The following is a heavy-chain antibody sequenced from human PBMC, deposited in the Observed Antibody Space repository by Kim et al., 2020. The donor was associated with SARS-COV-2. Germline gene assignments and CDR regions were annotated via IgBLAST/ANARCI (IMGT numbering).Heavy chain of an antibody. CDR3: AGEGTGGFDF. D-gene: IGHD2-8*02. Sequence: SVKSYVDCVKGRFTISRDNAGSAIYLQMNSLRTEDTAVYYWAGEGTGGFDFWGQGTLVTVSS. V-gene: IGHV3-7*04. J-gene: IGHJ4*02. CDR2: SVK.